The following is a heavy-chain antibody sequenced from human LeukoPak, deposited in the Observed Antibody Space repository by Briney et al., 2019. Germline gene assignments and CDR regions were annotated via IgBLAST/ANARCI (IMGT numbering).Heavy chain of an antibody. V-gene: IGHV4-59*08. CDR2: IYHSGST. D-gene: IGHD2-2*01. CDR3: ARHPPSSDCSSTSCYVYYYYMDV. CDR1: GGSISSYY. J-gene: IGHJ6*03. Sequence: SETLSLTCTVSGGSISSYYWSWIRQPPGKGLEWIGSIYHSGSTYYNPSLKSRVTISVDTSKNQFSLKLSSVTAADTAVYYCARHPPSSDCSSTSCYVYYYYMDVWGKGTTVTVSS.